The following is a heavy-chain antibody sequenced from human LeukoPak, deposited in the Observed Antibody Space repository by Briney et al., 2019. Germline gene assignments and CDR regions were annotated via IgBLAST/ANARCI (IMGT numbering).Heavy chain of an antibody. J-gene: IGHJ4*02. CDR2: IYYSGST. Sequence: KSSETLSLTCTVSGGSISSYYWSWIRQPPGKGLEWIGYIYYSGSTNYNPSLKSRVTISVDTSKNQFSLKLSSVTAADTAVYYFASLEGDQYYFDYWGRETLVTVSS. D-gene: IGHD2-21*02. CDR1: GGSISSYY. CDR3: ASLEGDQYYFDY. V-gene: IGHV4-59*08.